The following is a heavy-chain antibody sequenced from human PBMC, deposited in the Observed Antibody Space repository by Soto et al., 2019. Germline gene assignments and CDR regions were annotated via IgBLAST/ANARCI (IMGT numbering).Heavy chain of an antibody. J-gene: IGHJ1*01. Sequence: SVKVSCKASGGTFTPYAIHWVRQAPGQGLEWMGAIIHGIGIANYAQKFQGRVTITADVSASTAYIEMSSLTSEDTAIYYCAKVGDWGNKHAYRGQGTLVTGSS. CDR2: IIHGIGIA. CDR3: AKVGDWGNKHAY. D-gene: IGHD7-27*01. CDR1: GGTFTPYA. V-gene: IGHV1-69*10.